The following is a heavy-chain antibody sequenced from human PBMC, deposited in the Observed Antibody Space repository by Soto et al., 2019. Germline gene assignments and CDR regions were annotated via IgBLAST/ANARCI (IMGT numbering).Heavy chain of an antibody. Sequence: RRLSCAASGFTFSSYAMHWVRQAPGKGLEWVAVISYDGSNKYYADSVKGRFTISRDNSKNTLYLQMNSLRAEDTAVYYCARDAPRDRRYFDWLPYPPLGYYYGMDVWGQGTTVTVSS. CDR3: ARDAPRDRRYFDWLPYPPLGYYYGMDV. V-gene: IGHV3-30-3*01. D-gene: IGHD3-9*01. CDR2: ISYDGSNK. J-gene: IGHJ6*02. CDR1: GFTFSSYA.